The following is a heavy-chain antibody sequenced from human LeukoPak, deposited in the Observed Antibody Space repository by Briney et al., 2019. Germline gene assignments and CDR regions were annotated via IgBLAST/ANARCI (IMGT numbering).Heavy chain of an antibody. D-gene: IGHD3-22*01. V-gene: IGHV3-21*01. CDR3: VRLRRNSDSSGYYYYYNY. J-gene: IGHJ4*02. CDR2: INPTSTSI. Sequence: GGSLRLSCAASGFTFSDCSINWVRQAPGKGLEWVSSINPTSTSIYYADAVKGRFIISRDNAKSSLFLQMNSLRAEDTALYYCVRLRRNSDSSGYYYYYNYWGQGILVTVSS. CDR1: GFTFSDCS.